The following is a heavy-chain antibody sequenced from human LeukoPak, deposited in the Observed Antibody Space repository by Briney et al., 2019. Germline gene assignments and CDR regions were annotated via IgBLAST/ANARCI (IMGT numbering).Heavy chain of an antibody. D-gene: IGHD1-26*01. V-gene: IGHV4-39*07. CDR2: INHRGST. CDR3: ASSVGSTDY. Sequence: SETLSLTCTVSGGSISSSSYYWTWIRQSPGKGLEWIGEINHRGSTNLNPSLKSRVTLSVDTCKHQFSLKLTSVTAADAAVYYCASSVGSTDYWGQGTLVTVSS. CDR1: GGSISSSSYY. J-gene: IGHJ4*02.